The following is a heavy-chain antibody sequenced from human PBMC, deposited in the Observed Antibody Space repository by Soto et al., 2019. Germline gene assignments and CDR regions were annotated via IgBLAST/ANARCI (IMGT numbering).Heavy chain of an antibody. CDR1: GFTFSRYA. V-gene: IGHV3-64*01. CDR2: ISSNGGST. Sequence: EVQLVESGGGLVQPGGSLRLSCAASGFTFSRYAMHWVRQAPGKGLEYVSTISSNGGSTYYANSVKGRFTISRDNSKNTLYLQMGSLRAEDMAVYYCARAGEYGGYYYGMDVWGQGTTVTVSS. CDR3: ARAGEYGGYYYGMDV. D-gene: IGHD4-17*01. J-gene: IGHJ6*02.